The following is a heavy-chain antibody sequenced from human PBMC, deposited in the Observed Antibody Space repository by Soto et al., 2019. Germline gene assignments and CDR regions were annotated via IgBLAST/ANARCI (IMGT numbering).Heavy chain of an antibody. D-gene: IGHD5-18*01. Sequence: PSETLSLTCIVSGGSISGYYWSWIRQPAGKELEWTGRIYSDGTTNYNPSLKGRGTMSVDTSKKQISLKLTSVTAADTAMYYCARDRGYRSGSFGSWGQGVLVTVSS. J-gene: IGHJ5*02. V-gene: IGHV4-4*07. CDR2: IYSDGTT. CDR3: ARDRGYRSGSFGS. CDR1: GGSISGYY.